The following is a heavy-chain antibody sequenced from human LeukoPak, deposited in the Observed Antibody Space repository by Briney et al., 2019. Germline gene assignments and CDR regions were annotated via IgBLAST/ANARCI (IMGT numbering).Heavy chain of an antibody. V-gene: IGHV3-53*01. D-gene: IGHD3-16*01. CDR2: IYSGDSGGRT. J-gene: IGHJ6*02. CDR1: GFTVSSNY. Sequence: GGSLRLSCAASGFTVSSNYMSWVRQAPGKGLEWVSVIYSGDSGGRTYYADSVKGRFTISRDNSKDTLYLQMNSLRAEDTAVYFCARGGGLGVWGQGATVTVSS. CDR3: ARGGGLGV.